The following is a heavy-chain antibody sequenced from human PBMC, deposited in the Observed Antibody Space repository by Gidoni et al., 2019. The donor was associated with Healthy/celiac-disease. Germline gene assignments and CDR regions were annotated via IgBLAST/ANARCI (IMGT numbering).Heavy chain of an antibody. CDR3: ARVIPHYYDSRELEKGYFDY. CDR1: GGSISSGRYY. CDR2: IYTSGST. D-gene: IGHD3-22*01. V-gene: IGHV4-61*02. Sequence: QVQLQESGPGLVKPSQTLSLTCTVSGGSISSGRYYWSWIWQPAGKGLEWIVRIYTSGSTNYNPALKSRITISVDTSKDQFSQKLSSVTAADTAVYYCARVIPHYYDSRELEKGYFDYWGQGTLVTVSS. J-gene: IGHJ4*02.